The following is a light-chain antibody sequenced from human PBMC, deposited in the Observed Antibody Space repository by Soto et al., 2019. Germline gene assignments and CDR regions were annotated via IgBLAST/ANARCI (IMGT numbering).Light chain of an antibody. CDR3: SSRIGGTSVV. CDR1: SSDLGDFYY. CDR2: EVT. V-gene: IGLV2-8*01. Sequence: QSALTQPPSASGSPGQSVTISCTGTSSDLGDFYYVSWYQQHPGQVPKLMIYEVTKRPSGVPDRFSGSKSGNTASLTVSGLQAEDEPDYYFSSRIGGTSVVFGGGTKLTVL. J-gene: IGLJ2*01.